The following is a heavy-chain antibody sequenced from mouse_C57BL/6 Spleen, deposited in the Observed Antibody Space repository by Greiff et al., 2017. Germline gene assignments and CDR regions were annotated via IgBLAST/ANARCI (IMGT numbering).Heavy chain of an antibody. CDR2: IDPANGNT. CDR1: GFTFTNTY. D-gene: IGHD1-1*01. J-gene: IGHJ2*01. CDR3: AEDTPCHYGIGH. V-gene: IGHV14-3*01. Sequence: VQLQQSVAELVRPGASVKLSCTASGFTFTNTYMHWVKQRPGQGLEWIGRIDPANGNTKYAPKFQGKATLTADTSSNTAYLQLSSLTSEDSAIYYCAEDTPCHYGIGHWGQGTTLTVSS.